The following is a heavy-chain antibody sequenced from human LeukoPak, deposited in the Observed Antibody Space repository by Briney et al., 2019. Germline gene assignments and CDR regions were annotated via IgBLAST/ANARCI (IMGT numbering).Heavy chain of an antibody. J-gene: IGHJ4*02. CDR2: INHSGST. CDR1: GGSFSGYY. CDR3: ARIAGITIFGVDDY. V-gene: IGHV4-34*01. D-gene: IGHD3-3*01. Sequence: PSETLSLTCAVYGGSFSGYYWSWIRQPPGKGLEWIGEINHSGSTNYNPSLKSRVTISVDTSKNQFSLKLSSVTAADTAVYYCARIAGITIFGVDDYWGQGTLVTVSS.